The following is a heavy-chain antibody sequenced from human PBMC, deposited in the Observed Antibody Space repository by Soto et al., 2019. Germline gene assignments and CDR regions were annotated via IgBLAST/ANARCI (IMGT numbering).Heavy chain of an antibody. CDR3: AGSTTTRPLFHY. D-gene: IGHD6-6*01. Sequence: SETLSLTCTVSGGSISSVAFYWNWVRQHPVKGLEWIGYIYYTGSAYYNPSLKSRVTISVDTSKNQFSLNLNSVTAADAAIYYCAGSTTTRPLFHYWGQGALVTVSS. J-gene: IGHJ4*02. V-gene: IGHV4-31*03. CDR2: IYYTGSA. CDR1: GGSISSVAFY.